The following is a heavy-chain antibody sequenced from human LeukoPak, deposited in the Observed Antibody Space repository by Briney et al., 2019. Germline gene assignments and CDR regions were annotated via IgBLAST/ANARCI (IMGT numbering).Heavy chain of an antibody. Sequence: PGRSLRLSCAASGFTFSSYAMSWVRQAPGKGLERVSAISGGGGSAYYADSVKGRFTISRDNSKNTLYLQMNSLRAEDTAVYYCAKETPATLPFGYWGQGTLVTVSS. CDR1: GFTFSSYA. D-gene: IGHD2-2*01. V-gene: IGHV3-23*01. J-gene: IGHJ4*02. CDR2: ISGGGGSA. CDR3: AKETPATLPFGY.